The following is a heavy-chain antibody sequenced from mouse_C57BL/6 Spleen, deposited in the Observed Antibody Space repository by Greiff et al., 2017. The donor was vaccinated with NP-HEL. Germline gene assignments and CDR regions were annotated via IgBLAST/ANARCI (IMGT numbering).Heavy chain of an antibody. J-gene: IGHJ4*01. Sequence: QVQLQQPGTELVKPGASVKLSCKASGYTFTSYWMHWVKQRPGQGLEWIGNINPSNGGTNYNEKFKSKATLTVDKSSSTADMQLSSLTSEDSAVYYGARRGTTVVAYYAMDYWGQGTSVTVSS. CDR2: INPSNGGT. D-gene: IGHD1-1*01. CDR1: GYTFTSYW. V-gene: IGHV1-53*01. CDR3: ARRGTTVVAYYAMDY.